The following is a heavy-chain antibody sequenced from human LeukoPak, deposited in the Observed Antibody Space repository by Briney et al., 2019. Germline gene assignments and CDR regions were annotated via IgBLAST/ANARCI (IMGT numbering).Heavy chain of an antibody. CDR1: GFTFSSYE. Sequence: GGSLRLSCAASGFTFSSYEMNWARQAPGKGLEWVSYISSSGSTTYYADSVKGRFTISRDNPKNSLYLQMNSLRAEDTAVYYCARVIGFDPWGQGTLVTVAS. CDR2: ISSSGSTT. V-gene: IGHV3-48*03. CDR3: ARVIGFDP. J-gene: IGHJ5*02.